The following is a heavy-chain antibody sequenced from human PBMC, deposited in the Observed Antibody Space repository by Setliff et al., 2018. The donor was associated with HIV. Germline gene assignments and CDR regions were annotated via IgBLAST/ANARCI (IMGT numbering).Heavy chain of an antibody. Sequence: SETLSLTCNVSGDSISRFSWSWIRQPPGKGLEWIGHIYTSGSTNYNSSLKSRLTISVDTSKNQVSLKLTSVTAADTGVYYCASRPGRGAGGSLLHNWFDPWGQGTLVTVSS. CDR1: GDSISRFS. CDR3: ASRPGRGAGGSLLHNWFDP. V-gene: IGHV4-4*08. J-gene: IGHJ5*02. CDR2: IYTSGST. D-gene: IGHD2-15*01.